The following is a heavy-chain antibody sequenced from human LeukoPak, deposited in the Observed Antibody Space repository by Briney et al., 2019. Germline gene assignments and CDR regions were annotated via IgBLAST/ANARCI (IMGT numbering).Heavy chain of an antibody. J-gene: IGHJ5*02. CDR1: GFTFSSYG. V-gene: IGHV3-30*02. Sequence: PGGSLRLSCAASGFTFSSYGMHWVRQAPGKGLEWVAFIRYNGSNKYYADSVKGRFTISRDNSKNTLYLQMNSRRAEDTAVYYCAKDPHYYDRSGYYSESWFDAWGQGTLVTVSS. CDR3: AKDPHYYDRSGYYSESWFDA. CDR2: IRYNGSNK. D-gene: IGHD3-22*01.